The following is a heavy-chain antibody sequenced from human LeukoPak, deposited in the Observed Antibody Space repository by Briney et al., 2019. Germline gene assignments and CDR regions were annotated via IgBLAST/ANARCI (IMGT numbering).Heavy chain of an antibody. J-gene: IGHJ4*02. V-gene: IGHV1-2*02. Sequence: GASVKVSCKASGYTFTGYYMQWVRQAPGQGLEWMGWINPNSGGTNYAQKFQGRVTMTRDTSISTAYMELSRLRSDDTAVYYCARTRYCSSTSCYNDKLFDYWGQGTLVTVSS. CDR2: INPNSGGT. D-gene: IGHD2-2*02. CDR3: ARTRYCSSTSCYNDKLFDY. CDR1: GYTFTGYY.